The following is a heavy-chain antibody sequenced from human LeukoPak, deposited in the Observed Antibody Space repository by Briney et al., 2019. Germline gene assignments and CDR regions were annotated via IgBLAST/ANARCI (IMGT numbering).Heavy chain of an antibody. Sequence: GSLXLSCAASGFTFSSYSMNWVRQAPGKGLEWVSSISSSSSYIYYADSVKGRFTISRDNGKNSLYLQMNSLRAEDTAVYYCASLQTPPDQLNYYDSSGYSPVAYWGQGTLVTVSS. D-gene: IGHD3-22*01. CDR1: GFTFSSYS. CDR3: ASLQTPPDQLNYYDSSGYSPVAY. V-gene: IGHV3-21*01. J-gene: IGHJ4*02. CDR2: ISSSSSYI.